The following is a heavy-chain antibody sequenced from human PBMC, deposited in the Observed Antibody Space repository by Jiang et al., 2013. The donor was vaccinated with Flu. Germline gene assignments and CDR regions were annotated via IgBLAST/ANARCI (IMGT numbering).Heavy chain of an antibody. CDR2: IYYSGST. CDR1: GGSISSSSYY. Sequence: LLKPSETLSLTCTVSGGSISSSSYYWGWIRQPPGKGLEWIGSIYYSGSTYYNPSLKSRVTISVDTSKNQFSLKLSSVTAADTAVYYCARFGGGKADYWGQGTLVTVSS. D-gene: IGHD3-16*01. J-gene: IGHJ4*02. CDR3: ARFGGGKADY. V-gene: IGHV4-39*01.